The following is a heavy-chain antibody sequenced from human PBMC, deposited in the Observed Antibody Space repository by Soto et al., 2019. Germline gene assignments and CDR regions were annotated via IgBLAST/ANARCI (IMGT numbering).Heavy chain of an antibody. CDR3: AREVNGVGFDP. CDR2: IYYSGST. CDR1: GGSIISGDYF. Sequence: SETLSLTCTVSGGSIISGDYFWSWIRHHPGKGLEYIGYIYYSGSTYYNPSLKRRLTISVDTSKNQFSMRLSSVTAADTAVYYCAREVNGVGFDPWGREPWSPSPQ. V-gene: IGHV4-31*03. J-gene: IGHJ5*02. D-gene: IGHD2-8*01.